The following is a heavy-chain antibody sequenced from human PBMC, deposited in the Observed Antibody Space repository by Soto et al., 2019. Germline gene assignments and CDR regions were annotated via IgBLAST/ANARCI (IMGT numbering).Heavy chain of an antibody. Sequence: SETLSLTCAVYGGSFSGYYWSWIRQPPGMGLEWIGEINHSGSTNYNPSLKSRVTISVDTSKNQFSLKLSSVTAADTAVYYCARVPGPWGQGTLVTVSS. CDR2: INHSGST. CDR3: ARVPGP. J-gene: IGHJ5*02. V-gene: IGHV4-34*01. CDR1: GGSFSGYY.